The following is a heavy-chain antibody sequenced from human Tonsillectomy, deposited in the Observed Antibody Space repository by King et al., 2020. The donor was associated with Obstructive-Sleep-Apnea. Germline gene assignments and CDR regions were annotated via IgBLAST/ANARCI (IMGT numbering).Heavy chain of an antibody. CDR3: AKDYGPEDTTFDY. CDR1: GITFSSYA. D-gene: IGHD2-15*01. Sequence: VQLVESGGGLVQPGGSLRLSCAASGITFSSYAMSWVRQAPGKGLEWVSAISGSGGSTHYADSVKGRFTISRDNSKNTLYLQMNSLRAEDTAVYYCAKDYGPEDTTFDYWGQGTLVTVSS. J-gene: IGHJ4*02. CDR2: ISGSGGST. V-gene: IGHV3-23*04.